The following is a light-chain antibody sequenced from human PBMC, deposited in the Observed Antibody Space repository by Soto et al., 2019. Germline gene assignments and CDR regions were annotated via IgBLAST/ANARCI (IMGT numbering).Light chain of an antibody. V-gene: IGKV3-15*01. CDR1: QSVSDR. Sequence: EIVMTQSPATLSVSPGERATLSCRASQSVSDRLAWYQQKPGQAPRLLIYDASSRATGIPARFSGSGSGTEFSLTISTLESEDFAVYYCQHYNNWPLKFGQGTKVDIK. J-gene: IGKJ1*01. CDR2: DAS. CDR3: QHYNNWPLK.